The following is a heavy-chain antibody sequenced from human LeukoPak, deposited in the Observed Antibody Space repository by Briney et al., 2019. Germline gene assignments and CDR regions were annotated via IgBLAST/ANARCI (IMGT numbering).Heavy chain of an antibody. D-gene: IGHD1-26*01. CDR1: GFTFSSYW. CDR2: ISSDGSTT. CDR3: ARRGGSYNDY. J-gene: IGHJ4*02. Sequence: PGGSLRLSCAASGFTFSSYWMHWVRQAPGKGLVWVSRISSDGSTTSYADSVKGRFTISRDNAKNTLYLQMSSLRAEGMAVYYCARRGGSYNDYWGQGTLVTVSS. V-gene: IGHV3-74*01.